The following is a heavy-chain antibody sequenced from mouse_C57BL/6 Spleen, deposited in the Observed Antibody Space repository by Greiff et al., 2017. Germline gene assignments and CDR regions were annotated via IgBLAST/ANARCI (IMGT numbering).Heavy chain of an antibody. CDR1: GYSFTGYY. V-gene: IGHV1-42*01. CDR2: INPSTGGT. CDR3: ARDYYGSSGVDY. J-gene: IGHJ2*01. D-gene: IGHD1-1*01. Sequence: EVQLQQSGPELVKPGASVKISCKASGYSFTGYYMNWVKQSPEKSLEWIGEINPSTGGTTYNQKFKAKATLTVDKSSSTAYMQLKSLTSEDSAVYYCARDYYGSSGVDYWGQGTTLTVSS.